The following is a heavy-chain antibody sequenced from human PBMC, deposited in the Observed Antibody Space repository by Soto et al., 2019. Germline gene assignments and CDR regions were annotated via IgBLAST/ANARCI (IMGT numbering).Heavy chain of an antibody. J-gene: IGHJ4*02. CDR2: IYQSGKT. CDR3: ARLYCSSVSCYNDY. V-gene: IGHV4-38-2*01. CDR1: GFPVSYGYY. D-gene: IGHD2-2*01. Sequence: SETLSLTCGVSGFPVSYGYYWGWIRQPPGKGLEWLGSIYQSGKTYYNPSLKILLTLSMDTSKNEFSVRLRSVTAADTAVYFCARLYCSSVSCYNDYWGPGVQVTVS.